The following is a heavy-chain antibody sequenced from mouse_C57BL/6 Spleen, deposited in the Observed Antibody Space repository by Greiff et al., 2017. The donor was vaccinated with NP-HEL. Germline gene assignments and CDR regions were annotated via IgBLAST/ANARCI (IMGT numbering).Heavy chain of an antibody. CDR1: GYSITSGYY. CDR3: ARRYYDYGFDY. J-gene: IGHJ2*01. V-gene: IGHV3-6*01. D-gene: IGHD2-4*01. CDR2: ISYDGSN. Sequence: EVKLQESGPGLVKPSQSLSLTCSVTGYSITSGYYWNWIRQFPGNKLEWMGYISYDGSNNYNPSLKNRISITRDTSKNQFFLKLNSVTTEDTATYYCARRYYDYGFDYWGQGTTLTVSS.